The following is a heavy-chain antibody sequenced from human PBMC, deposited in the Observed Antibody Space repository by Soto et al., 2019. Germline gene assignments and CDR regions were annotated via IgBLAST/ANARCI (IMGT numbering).Heavy chain of an antibody. CDR1: GYTLTELS. CDR2: FDREDGET. D-gene: IGHD2-15*01. V-gene: IGHV1-24*01. Sequence: GASVKVSCKVSGYTLTELSMHWVRPAPGKGLEWMGGFDREDGETIYAQKFQGRVTMTEDTSADTAYMELSGLRSEDTAVYYCTTDTFCSGGGCHSHDYYAMDVGGQGTTVTVSS. J-gene: IGHJ6*02. CDR3: TTDTFCSGGGCHSHDYYAMDV.